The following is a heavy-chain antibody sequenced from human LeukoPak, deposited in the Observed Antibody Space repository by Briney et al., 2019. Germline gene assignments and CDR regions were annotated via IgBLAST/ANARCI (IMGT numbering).Heavy chain of an antibody. Sequence: PGGSLRLSCAASGFSFSTYSMNWVRQAPGKGLEWVSYISSSSSTIYYADSVKGRFTISRDNAKNSLYLQMNSLRDEDTAVYSCARDRATVTTSDGLDIWGQGTMVTVSS. J-gene: IGHJ3*02. D-gene: IGHD4-17*01. CDR3: ARDRATVTTSDGLDI. V-gene: IGHV3-48*02. CDR1: GFSFSTYS. CDR2: ISSSSSTI.